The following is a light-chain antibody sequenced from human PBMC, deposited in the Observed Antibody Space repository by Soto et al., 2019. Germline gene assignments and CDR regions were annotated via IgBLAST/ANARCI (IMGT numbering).Light chain of an antibody. V-gene: IGKV1-39*01. CDR3: HQYNSYPRT. J-gene: IGKJ1*01. Sequence: DIQMTQSPSSLSASVGDRVSITCRASQSISNYLNWYQQKPGKAPKVLIYAASSLQSGVPSRFSGSGSGSEFTLIISSLQPDDFATYYCHQYNSYPRTFGQGTKVEV. CDR1: QSISNY. CDR2: AAS.